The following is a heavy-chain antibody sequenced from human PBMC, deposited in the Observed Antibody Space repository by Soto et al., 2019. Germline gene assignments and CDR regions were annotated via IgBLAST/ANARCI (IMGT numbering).Heavy chain of an antibody. CDR2: IYYSGST. CDR1: GGSISSYY. CDR3: AREGLTGTIGLYYYYGMDV. D-gene: IGHD1-7*01. V-gene: IGHV4-59*01. J-gene: IGHJ6*02. Sequence: QVQLQESGPGLVKPSETLSLTCTVSGGSISSYYWSWIRQPPGKGLEWIGYIYYSGSTNYNPSLKSRVTISVDTSKNQFSLKLSSVTAADTAVYYCAREGLTGTIGLYYYYGMDVWGQGDHGHRLL.